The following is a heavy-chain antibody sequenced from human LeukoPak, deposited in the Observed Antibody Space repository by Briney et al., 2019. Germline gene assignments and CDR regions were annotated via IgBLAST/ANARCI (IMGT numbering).Heavy chain of an antibody. CDR2: INHSGST. J-gene: IGHJ4*02. Sequence: PSETLSLTCAVYGGSFSGYSWTWIRHPPGKGLEGFGEINHSGSTYYNASLKSRVTISVDMSKNQFSLRLTSVTAADTAVYYCATLGEYYDSSGYYYNWGQGTLVTVSS. CDR3: ATLGEYYDSSGYYYN. V-gene: IGHV4-34*01. CDR1: GGSFSGYS. D-gene: IGHD3-22*01.